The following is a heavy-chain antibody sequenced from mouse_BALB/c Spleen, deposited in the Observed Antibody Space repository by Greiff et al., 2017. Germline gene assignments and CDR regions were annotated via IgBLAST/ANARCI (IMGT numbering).Heavy chain of an antibody. CDR3: ARHYYGSSYYFDY. V-gene: IGHV5-6*02. CDR1: GFTFSSSG. Sequence: DVKLVESGGDLVKPGGSLKLSCAASGFTFSSSGMSWVRQTPDKRLEWVATFSSGGSYTYYPDSVKGRFPIPRDNAKNTLYLQMSSLKSEDTAMYYCARHYYGSSYYFDYWGQGTTLTVSS. J-gene: IGHJ2*01. CDR2: FSSGGSYT. D-gene: IGHD1-1*01.